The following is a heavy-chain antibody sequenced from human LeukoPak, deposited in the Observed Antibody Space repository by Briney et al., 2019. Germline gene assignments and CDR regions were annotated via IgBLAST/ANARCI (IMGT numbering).Heavy chain of an antibody. V-gene: IGHV5-10-1*01. CDR2: IDPSDSYT. CDR3: ASSKYYDILTGYYNGLDY. CDR1: GYSFTSYW. D-gene: IGHD3-9*01. J-gene: IGHJ4*02. Sequence: GESLKISSKGSGYSFTSYWISWVRQMPGKGLEWMGRIDPSDSYTNYSPSFQGHVTISADKSISTAYLQWSSLKASDTAMYYCASSKYYDILTGYYNGLDYWGQGTLVTVSS.